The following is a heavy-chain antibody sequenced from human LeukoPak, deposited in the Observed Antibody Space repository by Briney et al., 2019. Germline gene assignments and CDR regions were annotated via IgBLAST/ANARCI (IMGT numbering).Heavy chain of an antibody. CDR1: GFTFSSYS. V-gene: IGHV3-21*01. CDR2: ISSSSSYI. CDR3: ARGGNPSNRRLVSAL. D-gene: IGHD1-14*01. J-gene: IGHJ4*02. Sequence: GGSLRLSCAASGFTFSSYSMNWVRQAPGKGLEWVSSISSSSSYIYYADSVKGRFTISRDNAKNSLYLQMNSLRAEDTAVYYCARGGNPSNRRLVSALWGQGTLVTVSS.